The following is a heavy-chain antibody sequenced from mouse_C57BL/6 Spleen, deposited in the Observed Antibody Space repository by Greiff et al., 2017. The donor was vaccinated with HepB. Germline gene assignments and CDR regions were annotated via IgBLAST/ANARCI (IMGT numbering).Heavy chain of an antibody. CDR2: IDPSDSYT. D-gene: IGHD2-1*01. J-gene: IGHJ2*01. CDR3: ARWVYYGNYLDY. CDR1: GYTFTSYW. Sequence: QVQLKQSGAELVMPGASVKLSCKASGYTFTSYWMHWVKQRPGQGLEWIGEIDPSDSYTNYNQKFKGKSTLTVDKSSSTAYMQLSSLTSEDSAVYYCARWVYYGNYLDYWGQGTTLTVSS. V-gene: IGHV1-69*01.